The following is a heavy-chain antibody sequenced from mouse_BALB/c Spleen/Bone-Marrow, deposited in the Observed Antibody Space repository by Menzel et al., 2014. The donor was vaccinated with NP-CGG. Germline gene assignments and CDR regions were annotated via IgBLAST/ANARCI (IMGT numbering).Heavy chain of an antibody. CDR3: ARDKGHDGAMNY. CDR1: GFTFSDYG. CDR2: ISHLAYSI. D-gene: IGHD2-2*01. J-gene: IGHJ4*01. V-gene: IGHV5-15*02. Sequence: EVMLVESGEGLVQPGGSRKLSCAASGFTFSDYGLAWLRQAPGKGPEWVAFISHLAYSIYYADTVTGRFTSSRENAKNTLYLEMSSLRSEDTAMYYGARDKGHDGAMNYWVKEPQAPSPQ.